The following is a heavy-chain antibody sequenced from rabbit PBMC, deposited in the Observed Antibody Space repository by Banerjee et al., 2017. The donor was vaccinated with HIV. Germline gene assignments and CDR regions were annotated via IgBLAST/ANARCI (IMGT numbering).Heavy chain of an antibody. CDR1: GFDLSSYYW. V-gene: IGHV1S45*01. D-gene: IGHD7-1*01. CDR2: IDTRSSGST. CDR3: ARDWTANTATFFTL. J-gene: IGHJ4*01. Sequence: QEQLEESGGGLVKPEGSLTLTCKASGFDLSSYYWICWVRQAPGKGLEWIACIDTRSSGSTYYASWAKGRFTISKTSSTTVTLQMTSLTAADTATYFCARDWTANTATFFTLWGPGTLVT.